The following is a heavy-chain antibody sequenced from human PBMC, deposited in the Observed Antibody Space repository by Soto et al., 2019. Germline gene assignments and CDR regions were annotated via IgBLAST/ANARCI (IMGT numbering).Heavy chain of an antibody. CDR1: GFTFTRYS. J-gene: IGHJ4*02. CDR3: ARESADLTSNFDY. Sequence: GGSLRLSCAASGFTFTRYSMNWVRQAPGKGLEWVSSISSTTNYIYYGDSMRGRFTISRDNAKNSLYLEMNSLRAEDTAVYYCARESADLTSNFDYWGQGTRVTVSS. V-gene: IGHV3-21*06. CDR2: ISSTTNYI.